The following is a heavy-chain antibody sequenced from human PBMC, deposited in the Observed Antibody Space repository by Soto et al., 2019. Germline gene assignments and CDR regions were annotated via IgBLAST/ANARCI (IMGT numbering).Heavy chain of an antibody. J-gene: IGHJ3*02. Sequence: PSETLSLTCTVSGGSISSGGYYWSWIRQHPGKGLEWIGYIYYSGSTYYNPSLKSRATISVDTSKNQFSLKLSSVTAADTAVYYCARAVGIVVVVAATNFDIWGQGTMVTVSS. CDR3: ARAVGIVVVVAATNFDI. D-gene: IGHD2-15*01. CDR1: GGSISSGGYY. CDR2: IYYSGST. V-gene: IGHV4-31*03.